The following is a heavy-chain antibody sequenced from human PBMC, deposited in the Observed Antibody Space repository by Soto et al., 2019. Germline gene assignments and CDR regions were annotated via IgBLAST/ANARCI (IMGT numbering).Heavy chain of an antibody. D-gene: IGHD2-8*02. V-gene: IGHV1-2*02. CDR3: ARRGTGDAFDI. J-gene: IGHJ3*02. CDR2: IYPHSGGT. Sequence: QVQLVQSGAEVKKPGASVKVSCKASGYSFTGNFMHWVRQAPGQGLEWMGWIYPHSGGTNYAQKFQGRVTMTWDTSISTAYMDVSGLTSDGTAVYYCARRGTGDAFDIWGQGTMVTVSS. CDR1: GYSFTGNF.